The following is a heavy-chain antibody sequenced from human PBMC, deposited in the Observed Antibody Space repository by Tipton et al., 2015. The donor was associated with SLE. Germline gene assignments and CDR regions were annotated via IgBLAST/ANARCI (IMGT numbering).Heavy chain of an antibody. J-gene: IGHJ4*02. V-gene: IGHV3-23*01. CDR2: FSGSGTGT. D-gene: IGHD3-3*01. Sequence: GSLRLSCVTSGFTFSTYAMTWVRQAPGKGLEWVSAFSGSGTGTYYADSVKGRFTISRDNSKNTLYLQMNSLRAEDTAVYFCAKALGDDYDFYPFDYWGQGTLVTVSS. CDR1: GFTFSTYA. CDR3: AKALGDDYDFYPFDY.